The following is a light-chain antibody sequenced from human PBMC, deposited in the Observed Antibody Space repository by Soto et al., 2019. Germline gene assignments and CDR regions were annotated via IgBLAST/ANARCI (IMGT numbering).Light chain of an antibody. CDR3: QQTHSIPYT. J-gene: IGKJ2*01. CDR1: QNIDRY. V-gene: IGKV1-39*01. Sequence: DLQMTQSPSSLSASIGDRVTITCRASQNIDRYLNWYQQRPGKAPKLLIYAASTLQSGAPSRFSGGGSGTDLTLIISSLQPEDFATYFCQQTHSIPYTFGQGTRLEIK. CDR2: AAS.